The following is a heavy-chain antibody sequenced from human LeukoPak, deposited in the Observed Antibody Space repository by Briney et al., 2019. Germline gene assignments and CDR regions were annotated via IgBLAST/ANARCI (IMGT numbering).Heavy chain of an antibody. D-gene: IGHD4-17*01. V-gene: IGHV1-18*01. Sequence: ASVKVSCKASGCIYTNYGINWVRQAPGQGLEWMGWINTYNGNTNYAPKLHGRATITTDRPTNTAYMELRSLRFDHTAIYYCARDPTPADGDYPPDHFDYWGKGTLVTVSS. J-gene: IGHJ4*02. CDR3: ARDPTPADGDYPPDHFDY. CDR2: INTYNGNT. CDR1: GCIYTNYG.